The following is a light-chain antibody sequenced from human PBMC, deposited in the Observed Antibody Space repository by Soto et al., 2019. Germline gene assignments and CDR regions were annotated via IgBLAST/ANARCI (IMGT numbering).Light chain of an antibody. Sequence: QSALTQPHSVSGSPGQSVTISCTGTSSDVGGYDYVSWYRQDPAKAPKLVIFHVNRRPSGVPDRFSGSKSGSTASLTISGLQTEDEADYYCCSYAGRNTYVFGSATQLTVL. CDR1: SSDVGGYDY. CDR2: HVN. J-gene: IGLJ1*01. CDR3: CSYAGRNTYV. V-gene: IGLV2-11*01.